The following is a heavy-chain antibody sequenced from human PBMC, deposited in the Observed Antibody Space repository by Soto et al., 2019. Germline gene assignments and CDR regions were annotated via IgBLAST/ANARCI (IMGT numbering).Heavy chain of an antibody. J-gene: IGHJ4*01. V-gene: IGHV3-15*07. CDR3: TGLWFGEIYNY. CDR2: IKNKNDGGTT. CDR1: GFSFKNAW. Sequence: EAELVESGGGLVKPGGSLTLSCAASGFSFKNAWMNWVRQAPGKGLEWVGRIKNKNDGGTTDYAAFVQGRFTTSRDAPANTLYLHMTGLKTEDTAVYFCTGLWFGEIYNYWGQGSLVTVSS. D-gene: IGHD3-10*01.